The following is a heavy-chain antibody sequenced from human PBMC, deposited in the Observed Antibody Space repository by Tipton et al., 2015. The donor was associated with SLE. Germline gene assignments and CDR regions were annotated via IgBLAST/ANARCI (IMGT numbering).Heavy chain of an antibody. Sequence: TLSLTCTVSGGSISSYYWSWIRQPPGKGLEWIGYIYHSGSTYYNPSLKSRVTISVDTSKNQFSLKLSSVTAADTAVYYCARLGTGIFDYWGQGALVTVSS. CDR3: ARLGTGIFDY. CDR2: IYHSGST. J-gene: IGHJ4*02. D-gene: IGHD1-1*01. V-gene: IGHV4-59*01. CDR1: GGSISSYY.